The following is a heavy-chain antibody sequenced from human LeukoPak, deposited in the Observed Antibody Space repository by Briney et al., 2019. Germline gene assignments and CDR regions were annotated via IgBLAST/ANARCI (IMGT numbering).Heavy chain of an antibody. CDR3: ASSHRDYNWNFDY. V-gene: IGHV3-30-3*01. J-gene: IGHJ4*02. Sequence: PGGSLRLSCAASGFTFSSYAMHWVRQAPGKGLEWVAVISYDGSNKYYADSVKGRFTISRDNSKNTLYLQMNSLRAEDTAVYYCASSHRDYNWNFDYWGQGTLVTVSS. D-gene: IGHD1-20*01. CDR1: GFTFSSYA. CDR2: ISYDGSNK.